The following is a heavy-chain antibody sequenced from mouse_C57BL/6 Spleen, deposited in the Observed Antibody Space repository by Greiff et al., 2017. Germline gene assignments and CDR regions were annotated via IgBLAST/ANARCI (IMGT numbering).Heavy chain of an antibody. CDR3: AREGGPHFAY. V-gene: IGHV5-6*01. Sequence: EVQGVESGGDLVKPGGSLKLSCAASGFTFSSYGMSWVRQTPDKRLEWVATISSGGSYTYYPDSVKGRFTISRDNAKNTLYLQMSSLQSEDTAMYYCAREGGPHFAYWGQGTLVTVSA. J-gene: IGHJ3*01. D-gene: IGHD3-3*01. CDR2: ISSGGSYT. CDR1: GFTFSSYG.